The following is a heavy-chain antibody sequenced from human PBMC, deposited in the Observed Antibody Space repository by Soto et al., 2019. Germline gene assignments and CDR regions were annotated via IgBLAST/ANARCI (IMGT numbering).Heavy chain of an antibody. CDR1: GGSISSSSYY. V-gene: IGHV4-39*01. CDR2: IYYSGST. Sequence: QLLESGPGLVKPSETLSLTCTVSGGSISSSSYYWGWIRQPPGKGLEWIGSIYYSGSTYYNPSLKSRVTISVDTSKNQFSLKLSSVTAADTAVYYCATPSKYGGYYSDAHYFDYWGQGTLVTVSS. D-gene: IGHD3-22*01. J-gene: IGHJ4*02. CDR3: ATPSKYGGYYSDAHYFDY.